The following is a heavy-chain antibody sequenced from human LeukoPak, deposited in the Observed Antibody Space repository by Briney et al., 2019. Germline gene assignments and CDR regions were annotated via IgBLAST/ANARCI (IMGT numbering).Heavy chain of an antibody. CDR3: ASTVIRNYYYYGMDV. J-gene: IGHJ6*02. CDR1: GFTVSSNY. D-gene: IGHD3-10*01. CDR2: IYSGGST. Sequence: GGSLRLFCAASGFTVSSNYMSWVRQAPGKGLEWVSVIYSGGSTYYAYSVKGRFTISRNNSKNTLYLQMNSLRAEDTAVYYCASTVIRNYYYYGMDVWGQGTTVTVSS. V-gene: IGHV3-53*04.